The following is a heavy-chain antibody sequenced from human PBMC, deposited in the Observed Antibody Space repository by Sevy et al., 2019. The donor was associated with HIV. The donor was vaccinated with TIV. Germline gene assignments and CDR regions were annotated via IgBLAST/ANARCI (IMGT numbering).Heavy chain of an antibody. CDR3: ARWRGTRVTMIVVVTTGYFDH. D-gene: IGHD3-22*01. Sequence: SETLSLTCTVSGTSFSSDSWTWIRQSPGKGLEWTGEINHTGSTNYNPSLKSRVTISVDTSKNQFSLKLTSVTAADTAIYYCARWRGTRVTMIVVVTTGYFDHWGQGTLVTVSS. V-gene: IGHV4-34*01. J-gene: IGHJ4*02. CDR1: GTSFSSDS. CDR2: INHTGST.